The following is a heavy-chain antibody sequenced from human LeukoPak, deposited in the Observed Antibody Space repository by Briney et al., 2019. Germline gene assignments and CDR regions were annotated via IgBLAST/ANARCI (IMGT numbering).Heavy chain of an antibody. CDR2: IRYDGTNK. CDR3: ARVGATYYYDRTTDY. V-gene: IGHV3-30*02. Sequence: GGSLRLSCAASGFTFSSYGMHWVRQAPGKGLEWVAFIRYDGTNKYYADSVKGRFTISRDNSKNTLYLQMNSLRAEDTAVYYCARVGATYYYDRTTDYWGQGTLVTVSS. CDR1: GFTFSSYG. J-gene: IGHJ4*02. D-gene: IGHD3-22*01.